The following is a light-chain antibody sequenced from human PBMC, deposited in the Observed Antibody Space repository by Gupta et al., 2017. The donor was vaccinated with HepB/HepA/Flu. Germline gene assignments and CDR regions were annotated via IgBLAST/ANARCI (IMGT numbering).Light chain of an antibody. CDR3: LQSDSPPLT. CDR2: AAS. J-gene: IGKJ1*01. Sequence: DIQMTQSPSSLSASVGDRVTITCRARQSISSYLNWFQQKPGKAPKLLISAASSLQSGVPSKFSGSGSGTDFTLTISRLQPEDFATYSCLQSDSPPLTFGQGTKVEIK. CDR1: QSISSY. V-gene: IGKV1-39*01.